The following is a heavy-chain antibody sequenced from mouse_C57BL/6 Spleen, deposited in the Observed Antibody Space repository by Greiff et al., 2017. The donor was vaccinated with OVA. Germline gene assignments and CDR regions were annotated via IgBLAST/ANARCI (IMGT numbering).Heavy chain of an antibody. CDR3: ARRPLGAMDY. V-gene: IGHV1-64*01. Sequence: QVQLQQPGAELVKPGASVKLSCKASGYTFTSYWMHWVKQRPGQGLEWIGMIHPNSGSTNYNEKFKSKATLTVDKSSSTAYMPLSSLTSEDSAVYYCARRPLGAMDYWGQGTSVTVSS. D-gene: IGHD3-3*01. CDR1: GYTFTSYW. CDR2: IHPNSGST. J-gene: IGHJ4*01.